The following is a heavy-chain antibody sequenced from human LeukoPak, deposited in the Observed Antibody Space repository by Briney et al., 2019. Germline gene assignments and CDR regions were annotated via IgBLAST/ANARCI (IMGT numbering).Heavy chain of an antibody. D-gene: IGHD3-22*01. V-gene: IGHV3-30*18. CDR1: GFTFSSYG. Sequence: PGGSLRLSCAASGFTFSSYGMHWVRQAPGKGLEWVAVISYDGSNKYYADSVKGRFTISRDNSKNTLYLQMNSLRAEDTAVYYCAKDTPLVVILYYFDYWGQGTLVTVSS. CDR2: ISYDGSNK. J-gene: IGHJ4*02. CDR3: AKDTPLVVILYYFDY.